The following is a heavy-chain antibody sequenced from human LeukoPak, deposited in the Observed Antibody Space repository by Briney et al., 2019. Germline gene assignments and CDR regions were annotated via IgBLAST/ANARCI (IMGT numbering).Heavy chain of an antibody. J-gene: IGHJ6*03. D-gene: IGHD6-13*01. V-gene: IGHV4-4*07. CDR2: IYTSGST. Sequence: SETLSLTCTVSGGSISSYYWSWIRQPAGKGLEWIGRIYTSGSTNYNPSLKSRVTMSVDTSKNQFSLKLSSVTAADTAVYCCARESRIAAAGTPRYYMDVWGKGTTVTVSS. CDR1: GGSISSYY. CDR3: ARESRIAAAGTPRYYMDV.